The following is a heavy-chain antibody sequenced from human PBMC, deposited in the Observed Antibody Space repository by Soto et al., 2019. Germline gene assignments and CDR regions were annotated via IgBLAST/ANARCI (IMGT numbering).Heavy chain of an antibody. J-gene: IGHJ4*02. CDR2: ISDSGDRT. CDR1: GFTFSTYA. D-gene: IGHD3-10*01. V-gene: IGHV3-23*01. Sequence: PGGSLRLSCAASGFTFSTYAMSWVRQAPGKGLEWVSTISDSGDRTYYAASVKGRFTISRDNSRNTLFLLMNSLSAEDTAQYYCAKGHGSGTYYNLHDYWCQGTLVTVSS. CDR3: AKGHGSGTYYNLHDY.